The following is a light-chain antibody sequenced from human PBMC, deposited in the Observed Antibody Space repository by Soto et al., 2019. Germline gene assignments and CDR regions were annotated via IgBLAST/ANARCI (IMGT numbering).Light chain of an antibody. CDR1: QSVLYSSNNKNY. V-gene: IGKV4-1*01. CDR2: WAS. Sequence: DIVMTQSPDSLAVSLGERATINCKSSQSVLYSSNNKNYLAWSQQKPGQPPKLLIYWASTRESGVPDRFSGSGSGTDFTLTISSLQAEDVAVYYCQQYYSTPITFGQGTRLDIK. CDR3: QQYYSTPIT. J-gene: IGKJ5*01.